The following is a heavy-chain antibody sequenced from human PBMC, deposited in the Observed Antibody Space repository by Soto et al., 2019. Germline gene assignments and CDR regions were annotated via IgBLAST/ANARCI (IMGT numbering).Heavy chain of an antibody. Sequence: QSPTLSLTCSVSGGSIRSYYWSWIRQPPGKGLEWIGYIYYSGGTNYNPSLKSRVTISIDTSKNQFSLKLSSVTAADTAVYYCARDREFCTKGVCYYMFDYWGQGTLVTVSS. CDR3: ARDREFCTKGVCYYMFDY. J-gene: IGHJ4*02. CDR1: GGSIRSYY. CDR2: IYYSGGT. V-gene: IGHV4-59*01. D-gene: IGHD2-8*01.